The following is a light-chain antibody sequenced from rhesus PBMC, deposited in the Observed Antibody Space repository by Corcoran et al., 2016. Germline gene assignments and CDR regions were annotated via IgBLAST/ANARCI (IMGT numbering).Light chain of an antibody. CDR3: QQYSSRPLT. Sequence: DIQMTQSPSSLSASVGDTVTIICRASQGISSCLAWYQQKPGKAPKMLFYKASRLQRGVPSRFSGRGSGTDFTLTIISLQAEDFATYYGQQYSSRPLTFGGGTKVELE. CDR2: KAS. V-gene: IGKV1-22*01. CDR1: QGISSC. J-gene: IGKJ4*01.